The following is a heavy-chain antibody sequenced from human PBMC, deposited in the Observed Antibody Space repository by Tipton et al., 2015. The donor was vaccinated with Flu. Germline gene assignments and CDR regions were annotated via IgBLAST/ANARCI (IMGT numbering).Heavy chain of an antibody. CDR2: IYYIDGT. CDR3: TRHGGFRWPYEYFYGMYV. J-gene: IGHJ6*04. Sequence: TLSLTCSVSGDSISSFYWTWVRQSPGKGLEWPGHIYYIDGTSYNASLKSRMTISVDTSKNQISLKLTSVTAADAATYFCTRHGGFRWPYEYFYGMYVWGRGTTVSVSS. D-gene: IGHD4-23*01. V-gene: IGHV4-59*08. CDR1: GDSISSFY.